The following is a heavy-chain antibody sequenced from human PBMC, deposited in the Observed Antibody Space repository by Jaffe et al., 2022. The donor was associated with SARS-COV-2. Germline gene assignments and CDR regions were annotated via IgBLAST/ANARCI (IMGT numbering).Heavy chain of an antibody. D-gene: IGHD2-21*01. CDR2: IYSDGST. J-gene: IGHJ3*02. Sequence: EVQLVETGGGLIQPGGSLRLSCAASGFSVSSNYMSWVRQAPGKGLEWVSVIYSDGSTHYADPVKGRFTISRDNSKNTLYLQINSLRAEDTAVYYCAREYSRAFDIWGQGTMVTVSS. CDR3: AREYSRAFDI. CDR1: GFSVSSNY. V-gene: IGHV3-53*02.